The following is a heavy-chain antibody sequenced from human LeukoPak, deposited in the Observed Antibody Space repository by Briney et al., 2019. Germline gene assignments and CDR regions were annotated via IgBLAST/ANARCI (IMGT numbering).Heavy chain of an antibody. CDR1: GYTFASYG. Sequence: VASVKVSCKASGYTFASYGISWVRQAPGQGLEWMGWISAYKGNTNYAQKLQGRVTMTTDTSTSTAYVELRSLRSDDTAVYYCARAVPPDYDWGQGTLVTVSS. CDR3: ARAVPPDYD. D-gene: IGHD4-17*01. J-gene: IGHJ4*02. V-gene: IGHV1-18*01. CDR2: ISAYKGNT.